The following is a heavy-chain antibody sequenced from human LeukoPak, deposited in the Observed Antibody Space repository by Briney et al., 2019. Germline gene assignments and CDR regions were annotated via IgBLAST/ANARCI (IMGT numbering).Heavy chain of an antibody. CDR3: AKSNSRQWLINFDY. Sequence: GGSLRLSCAASGFTFSSYSMNWVRQAPGKGLEWVSFISSSSSYIHYADSVKGRFTISRDNSKNTLYLQMNSLRAADMAVYYCAKSNSRQWLINFDYWGQGTLVTVSS. V-gene: IGHV3-21*04. CDR1: GFTFSSYS. D-gene: IGHD6-19*01. J-gene: IGHJ4*02. CDR2: ISSSSSYI.